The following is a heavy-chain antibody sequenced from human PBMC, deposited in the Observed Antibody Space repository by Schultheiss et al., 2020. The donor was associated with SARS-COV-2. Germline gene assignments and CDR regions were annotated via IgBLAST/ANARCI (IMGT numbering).Heavy chain of an antibody. J-gene: IGHJ4*02. Sequence: SETLSLTCAVSGGSISSSNWWSWVRQPPGKGLEWIGEIYHSGSTYYNPSLKSRVTMSVDTSKNQFSLKLSSVTAADTAVYYCARDWRGEYYFDSWGQGTLVTVSS. CDR1: GGSISSSNW. V-gene: IGHV4-4*02. D-gene: IGHD3-10*01. CDR2: IYHSGST. CDR3: ARDWRGEYYFDS.